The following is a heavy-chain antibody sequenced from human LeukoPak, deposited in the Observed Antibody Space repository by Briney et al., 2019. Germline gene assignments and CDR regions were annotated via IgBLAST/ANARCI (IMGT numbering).Heavy chain of an antibody. J-gene: IGHJ4*02. Sequence: GGSLRLSCAASGVTFSSYAMSWVRQAPGKGQEWVSAISGSGGSTYYADSVKGRFTISRDNSKNTLYLQMSSLRAEDTAVYYRAKDLGGRIDYWGQGTLVTVSS. D-gene: IGHD2-15*01. CDR2: ISGSGGST. CDR1: GVTFSSYA. V-gene: IGHV3-23*01. CDR3: AKDLGGRIDY.